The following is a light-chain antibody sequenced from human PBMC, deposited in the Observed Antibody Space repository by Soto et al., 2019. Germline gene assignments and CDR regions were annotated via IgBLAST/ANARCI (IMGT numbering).Light chain of an antibody. CDR3: QQRSSCPLT. CDR1: QSISTY. Sequence: DIVLTQSSATLSLSPGEGATLSCRASQSISTYLSWYQQKPVQAPRLLIYDASYRATVIPARFSGSGSGTDFTLTISSLEPEDFAVYYCQQRSSCPLTFGGGTKVDIK. V-gene: IGKV3-11*01. J-gene: IGKJ4*01. CDR2: DAS.